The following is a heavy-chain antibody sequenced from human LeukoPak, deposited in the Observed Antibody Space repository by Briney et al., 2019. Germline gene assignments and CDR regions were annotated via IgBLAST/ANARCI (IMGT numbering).Heavy chain of an antibody. CDR1: GFTFSSYS. D-gene: IGHD4-17*01. J-gene: IGHJ4*02. CDR2: ISSSSSYI. V-gene: IGHV3-21*01. Sequence: PGGSLRLSCAASGFTFSSYSMNWVRQAPGKGLEWVSSISSSSSYIYYADSVKGRFTISRDNAKNSLYLQMNSLRAEDTAVYYCARANPKYGDYGYWGQGTLVTVSS. CDR3: ARANPKYGDYGY.